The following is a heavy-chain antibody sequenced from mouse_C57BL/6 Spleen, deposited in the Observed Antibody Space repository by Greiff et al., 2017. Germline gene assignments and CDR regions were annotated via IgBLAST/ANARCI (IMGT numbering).Heavy chain of an antibody. D-gene: IGHD1-1*01. CDR1: GYTFTNYW. Sequence: VKLVESGAELVRPGTSVKMSCKASGYTFTNYWIGWAKQRPGHGLEWIGDIYPGGGYTNYNEKFKGKATLTADKSSSTAYMQFSSLTSEDSAIYYCARSKDGSSPFDVWGTGTTVTVSS. J-gene: IGHJ1*03. CDR3: ARSKDGSSPFDV. CDR2: IYPGGGYT. V-gene: IGHV1-63*01.